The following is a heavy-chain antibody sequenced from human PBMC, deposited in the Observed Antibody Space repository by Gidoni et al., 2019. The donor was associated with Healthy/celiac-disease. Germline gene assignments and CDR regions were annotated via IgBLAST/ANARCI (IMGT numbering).Heavy chain of an antibody. J-gene: IGHJ4*02. CDR1: GFTVSSNY. Sequence: EVQLVESGGGWIQPGGSLRLSCAASGFTVSSNYMSWVRQAPGKGLEWVSVIYSGGSTYYADSVKGRFTISRDNSKNTLYLQMNSLRAEDTAVYYCASAGYSGYDYTFDYWGQGTLVTVSS. V-gene: IGHV3-53*01. CDR2: IYSGGST. D-gene: IGHD5-12*01. CDR3: ASAGYSGYDYTFDY.